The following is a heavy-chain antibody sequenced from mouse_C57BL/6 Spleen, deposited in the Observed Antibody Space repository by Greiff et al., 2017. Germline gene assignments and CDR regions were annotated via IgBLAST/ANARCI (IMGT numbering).Heavy chain of an antibody. CDR2: INPNNGGT. CDR1: GYTFTDYN. D-gene: IGHD2-1*01. CDR3: ARFYYGNYGWYFDV. V-gene: IGHV1-18*01. Sequence: VQLQQSGPELVKPGASVKIPCKASGYTFTDYNMDWVKQSHGKSLEWIGDINPNNGGTIYNQKFKGKATLTVDKSSSTAYMELRSLTSEDTAVYYCARFYYGNYGWYFDVWGTGTTVTVSS. J-gene: IGHJ1*03.